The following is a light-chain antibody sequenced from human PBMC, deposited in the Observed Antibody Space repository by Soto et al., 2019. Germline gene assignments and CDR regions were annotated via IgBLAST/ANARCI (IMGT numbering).Light chain of an antibody. J-gene: IGKJ5*01. Sequence: IQVTHVPSSVSPSVGDRVTITRLASQDIAGYLAWYQHKPGRTPELLIHGASRLQSGVPARFSGSGSGTDFTLSINSLQPEDFATYYCQQAYSYPITFGQGTRLEI. V-gene: IGKV1D-12*01. CDR2: GAS. CDR1: QDIAGY. CDR3: QQAYSYPIT.